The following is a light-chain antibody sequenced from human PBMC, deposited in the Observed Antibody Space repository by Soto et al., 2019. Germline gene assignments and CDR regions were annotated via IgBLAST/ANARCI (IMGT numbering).Light chain of an antibody. Sequence: DIQMTQSPSSLSASVGDRVTITCRASQSISSYLNWYQQKPGKAPKLLIYAESSLQSGVTSRFSGSGSGTDFTLTISSLQPEDFATYYCQQSYRTPWTFGQGTKVEIK. CDR1: QSISSY. CDR3: QQSYRTPWT. CDR2: AES. V-gene: IGKV1-39*01. J-gene: IGKJ1*01.